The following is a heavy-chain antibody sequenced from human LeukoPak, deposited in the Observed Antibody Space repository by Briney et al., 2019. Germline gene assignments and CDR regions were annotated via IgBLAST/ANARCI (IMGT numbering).Heavy chain of an antibody. CDR1: GFTFSSYW. CDR2: IKQDGSEK. CDR3: AREIGYGDPFDY. V-gene: IGHV3-7*01. J-gene: IGHJ4*02. Sequence: PGGSLRLSCAASGFTFSSYWMSWVRQAPGKGLEWVANIKQDGSEKYYVDSVKGQFTISRDNAKNSLYLQMNSLRTEDTAVYYCAREIGYGDPFDYWGQGTLVTVSS. D-gene: IGHD4-17*01.